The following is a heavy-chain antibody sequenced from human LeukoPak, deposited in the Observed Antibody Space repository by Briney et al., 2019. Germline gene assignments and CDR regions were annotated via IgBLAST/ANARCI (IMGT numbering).Heavy chain of an antibody. CDR2: MNPNSGNT. CDR3: ARVRSMVRQFPDAFDI. V-gene: IGHV1-8*02. J-gene: IGHJ3*02. Sequence: ASVKVSCKASGYTFTSYVINWVRQAAGQGLEWMGWMNPNSGNTGYAQKFQGRVTMTRNTSISTAYMELSSLRSEDTAVYYCARVRSMVRQFPDAFDIWGQGTMVTVSS. D-gene: IGHD3-10*01. CDR1: GYTFTSYV.